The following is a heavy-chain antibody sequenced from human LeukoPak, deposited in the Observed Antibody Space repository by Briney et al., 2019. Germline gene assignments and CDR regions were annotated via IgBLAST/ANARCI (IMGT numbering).Heavy chain of an antibody. V-gene: IGHV4-59*01. Sequence: SETLSLTCTVSGGSITSYFWTWIRQPPGKVLEWIGYIYHSGTTNYNPSLKSRVSISADTSKNQFSLKLTSVTAADTAMYYCAQKAPFSPAYSQQWGQGTLVTVSP. CDR1: GGSITSYF. J-gene: IGHJ1*01. D-gene: IGHD2/OR15-2a*01. CDR3: AQKAPFSPAYSQQ. CDR2: IYHSGTT.